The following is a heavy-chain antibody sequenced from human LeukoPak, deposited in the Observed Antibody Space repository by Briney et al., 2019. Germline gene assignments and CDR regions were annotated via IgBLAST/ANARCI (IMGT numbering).Heavy chain of an antibody. CDR2: IYYSGST. CDR3: ARGRGSGRFPGLFDY. Sequence: SETLSLTCTVSGGSISSYYWSWIRQPPGKGLEWIGYIYYSGSTNCNPSLKSRVTISVDTSKNQFSLKLSSVTAADTAVYYCARGRGSGRFPGLFDYWGQGTLVTVSS. J-gene: IGHJ4*02. V-gene: IGHV4-59*01. D-gene: IGHD6-19*01. CDR1: GGSISSYY.